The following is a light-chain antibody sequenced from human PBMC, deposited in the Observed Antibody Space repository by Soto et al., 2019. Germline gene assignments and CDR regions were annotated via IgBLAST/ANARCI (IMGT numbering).Light chain of an antibody. CDR2: KAS. CDR3: QHYNSYSEA. V-gene: IGKV1-5*03. J-gene: IGKJ1*01. Sequence: DIQMTQSPSTLSGSVGDRVTITCRASQTISSWLAWYQQKPGKAPKPLIYKASTLKSGVPSRFSGSGSGTEFTLTINSLQPDDFATYYCQHYNSYSEAFGQGTKVDIK. CDR1: QTISSW.